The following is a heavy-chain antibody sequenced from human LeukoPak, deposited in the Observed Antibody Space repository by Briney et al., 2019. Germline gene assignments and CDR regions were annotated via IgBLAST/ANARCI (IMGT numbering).Heavy chain of an antibody. D-gene: IGHD5-12*01. CDR1: AGSISSSSHH. CDR3: VRHDGRGGATMGALDS. J-gene: IGHJ4*02. Sequence: PSETLSLTCTVSAGSISSSSHHWGWIRQSPGKGLEWIGSIYYGRTTYYNPSLNSRVTISVVTSKDQFSLQLNSVTAADTAVYYCVRHDGRGGATMGALDSWGQGSLVTVSS. CDR2: IYYGRTT. V-gene: IGHV4-39*01.